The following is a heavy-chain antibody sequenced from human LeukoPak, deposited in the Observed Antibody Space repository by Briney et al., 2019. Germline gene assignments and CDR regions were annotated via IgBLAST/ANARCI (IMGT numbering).Heavy chain of an antibody. CDR3: ARGLDAFDI. V-gene: IGHV4-59*12. CDR2: IYNSGST. Sequence: SETLSLTCTVSGDSISSNYWSWIRQPPGKGLEWIGYIYNSGSTKYNPSLKSRVTISVDTSKNQFSLKLSSVTAADTAVYYCARGLDAFDIWGQGTMVTVSS. J-gene: IGHJ3*02. D-gene: IGHD2-21*02. CDR1: GDSISSNY.